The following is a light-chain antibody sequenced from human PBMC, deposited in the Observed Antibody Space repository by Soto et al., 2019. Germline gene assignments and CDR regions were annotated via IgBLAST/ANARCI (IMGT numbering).Light chain of an antibody. CDR2: AAS. CDR1: QSISSY. J-gene: IGKJ5*01. V-gene: IGKV1-39*01. Sequence: SPSSLSASVGDRVTITCRASQSISSYLNWYQQKPGKAPKLLIYAASSLQSGVPSRFSGSGSGTDFTLTISSLQPEDFATYYCQQSYSTPITFGQGTRLEIK. CDR3: QQSYSTPIT.